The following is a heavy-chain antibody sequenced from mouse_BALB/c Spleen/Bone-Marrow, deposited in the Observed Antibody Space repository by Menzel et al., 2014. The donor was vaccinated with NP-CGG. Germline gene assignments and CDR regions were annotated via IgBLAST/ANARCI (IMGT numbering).Heavy chain of an antibody. CDR1: GYTFTDYW. CDR3: AREGYGYQYFDY. Sequence: QVQLKESGAELVMPGASVKMSCKASGYTFTDYWMHWVKQRPGQGLEWIGAIDTSDSYTSYNQKFKGKATLTVDESSSTAYMQLSSLTSEDSAVYYCAREGYGYQYFDYWGQDTTLAVSS. V-gene: IGHV1-69*01. D-gene: IGHD2-2*01. J-gene: IGHJ2*01. CDR2: IDTSDSYT.